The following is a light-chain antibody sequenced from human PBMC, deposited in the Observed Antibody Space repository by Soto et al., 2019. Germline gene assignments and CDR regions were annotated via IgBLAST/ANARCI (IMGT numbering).Light chain of an antibody. J-gene: IGKJ1*01. CDR2: GAS. CDR1: QSVSSSD. Sequence: EVVLTQSPGTLSLSPGERATLSCRASQSVSSSDLAWYQQKPGQAPRLLISGASNRATGTPDRFSGSGPGTDFTLTITSLEPEDFAVFYCHQYGISPPTFGQGTKVEI. V-gene: IGKV3-20*01. CDR3: HQYGISPPT.